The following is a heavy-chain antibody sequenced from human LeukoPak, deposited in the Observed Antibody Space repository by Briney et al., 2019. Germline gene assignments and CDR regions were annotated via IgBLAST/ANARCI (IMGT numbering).Heavy chain of an antibody. CDR3: VREGYVWGSYRYVDY. J-gene: IGHJ4*02. V-gene: IGHV1-18*01. CDR1: GYTFNSYD. Sequence: ASVKVSCKTSGYTFNSYDINWVRQAPGQGLEWMGWIRGYNGDTKYAQKFQGRVTMTTDTYTTTAYMELRGLRSDDTAVYYCVREGYVWGSYRYVDYWGQGTLITVSS. D-gene: IGHD3-16*02. CDR2: IRGYNGDT.